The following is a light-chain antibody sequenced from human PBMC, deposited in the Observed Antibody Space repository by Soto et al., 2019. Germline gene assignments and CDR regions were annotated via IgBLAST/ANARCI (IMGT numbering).Light chain of an antibody. CDR2: GGS. CDR1: EFVTSTY. CDR3: QQYFSSRT. J-gene: IGKJ1*01. Sequence: EIVLTQSPATLSLSPGERATLSCRASEFVTSTYLAWYQQKSGQAPRLLIYGGSNRATGIPDRFRGSGSGTDFTLTISRLEPEDFAVYYCQQYFSSRTFGQGTKVEIK. V-gene: IGKV3-20*01.